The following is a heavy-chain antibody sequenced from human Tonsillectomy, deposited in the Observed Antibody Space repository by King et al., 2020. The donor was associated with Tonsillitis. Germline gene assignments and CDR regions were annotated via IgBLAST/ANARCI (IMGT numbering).Heavy chain of an antibody. D-gene: IGHD2-15*01. CDR3: GRYEGGVFDS. CDR1: GGAISGGGYY. Sequence: QLQESGPGLVKPSQTLSLTCAVSGGAISGGGYYLSWIRQHPRKGLEWLGDIYDSENTYRNPSLKSRLTISLDTSKNQFSLRLTSVTAADTAVYYCGRYEGGVFDSWGQGILVTVSS. V-gene: IGHV4-31*11. CDR2: IYDSENT. J-gene: IGHJ5*01.